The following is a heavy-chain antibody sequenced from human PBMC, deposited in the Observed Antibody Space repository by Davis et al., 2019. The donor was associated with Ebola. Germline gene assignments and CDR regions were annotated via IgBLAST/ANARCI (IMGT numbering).Heavy chain of an antibody. CDR1: GFTFSNYW. Sequence: PGGSLRLSCAASGFTFSNYWMSWVRQAPGKGLEWVANIKQDGSEKYYVDSMKGRFTISRDNAKDSLYLQMNSLRAEDTAVYYCARGSRNMDVWGQGTTVTVSS. V-gene: IGHV3-7*03. CDR2: IKQDGSEK. CDR3: ARGSRNMDV. J-gene: IGHJ6*02.